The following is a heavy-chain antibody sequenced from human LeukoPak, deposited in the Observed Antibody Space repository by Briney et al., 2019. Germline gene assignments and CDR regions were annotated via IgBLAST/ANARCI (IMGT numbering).Heavy chain of an antibody. Sequence: PGGSLRLSCAASGFTFSSYGMHWVRQAPGKGLEWVAVIWYDGSNEYYADSVKGRFTISRDNSKNTLYLQMNSLRAEDTAVYYCARAKNSGSYPPDYWGQGTLVTASS. J-gene: IGHJ4*02. CDR3: ARAKNSGSYPPDY. D-gene: IGHD3-10*01. CDR1: GFTFSSYG. CDR2: IWYDGSNE. V-gene: IGHV3-33*01.